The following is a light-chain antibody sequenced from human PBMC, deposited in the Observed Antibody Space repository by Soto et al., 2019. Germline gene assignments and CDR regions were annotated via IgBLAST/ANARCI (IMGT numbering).Light chain of an antibody. CDR2: EDT. CDR1: SSDVGGYNY. J-gene: IGLJ3*02. CDR3: SSHAGSNNWAL. Sequence: QSVLTQPPSASGSPGQSVTISCTGTSSDVGGYNYVSWYQQHPGKAPKLIIYEDTKRPSGVPDRFTGSKSGNTASLTVSGLQAEDEADYHCSSHAGSNNWALFGGGTKLTVL. V-gene: IGLV2-8*01.